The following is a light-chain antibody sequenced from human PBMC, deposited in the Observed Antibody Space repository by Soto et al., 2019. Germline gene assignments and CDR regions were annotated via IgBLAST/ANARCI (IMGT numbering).Light chain of an antibody. J-gene: IGLJ1*01. V-gene: IGLV2-14*01. CDR1: SSDVGGYNY. CDR2: EVS. CDR3: SSYTSSSTLYV. Sequence: QSVLTQPASVSGSPGQSITVSRTGTSSDVGGYNYVSWYQQHPGKAPKLLIYEVSYRPSGVSNRFSGSKSGNTASLTISGLQAEDEADYYCSSYTSSSTLYVFGTGTKVTVL.